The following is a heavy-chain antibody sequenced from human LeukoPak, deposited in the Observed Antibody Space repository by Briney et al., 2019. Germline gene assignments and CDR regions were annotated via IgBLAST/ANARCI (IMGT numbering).Heavy chain of an antibody. Sequence: PGGSLRLSCVGSGFTFRSHAMSWVRQAPEKGLEFVSGIYENGGTTYYADSVKGRFSISRDNSKNTLYLQMDSLRGEDTAVYYCARAHQGIRSSSWWFDYWGQGTLVTVSS. D-gene: IGHD6-13*01. CDR2: IYENGGTT. V-gene: IGHV3-23*01. CDR1: GFTFRSHA. CDR3: ARAHQGIRSSSWWFDY. J-gene: IGHJ4*02.